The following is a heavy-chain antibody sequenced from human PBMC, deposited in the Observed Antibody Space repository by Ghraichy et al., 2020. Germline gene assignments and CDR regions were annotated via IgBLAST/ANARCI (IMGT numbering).Heavy chain of an antibody. J-gene: IGHJ4*02. CDR2: IYYSGST. CDR3: ARGRDGYNYVPY. V-gene: IGHV4-59*01. CDR1: GGSISSYY. D-gene: IGHD5-24*01. Sequence: SQTLSLTCTVSGGSISSYYWSWIRQPPGKGLEWIGYIYYSGSTNYNPSLKSRVTISVDTSKNQFSLKLSSVTAADTAVYYCARGRDGYNYVPYWGQGTLVTVSS.